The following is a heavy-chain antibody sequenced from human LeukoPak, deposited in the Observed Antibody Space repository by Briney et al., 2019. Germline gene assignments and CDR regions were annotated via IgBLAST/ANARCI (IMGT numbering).Heavy chain of an antibody. J-gene: IGHJ6*02. CDR1: GRSISSYY. V-gene: IGHV4-59*08. D-gene: IGHD3-22*01. Sequence: SETLTLTCTVSGRSISSYYWSWIRQPPGKGLEWIGYIYYSGSTNYNPSRKSRVTISVDTSKNQFSLRLSSVTAADTAVYYCATHSSTWQNYYYYGLDVWGQGTTVTVSS. CDR2: IYYSGST. CDR3: ATHSSTWQNYYYYGLDV.